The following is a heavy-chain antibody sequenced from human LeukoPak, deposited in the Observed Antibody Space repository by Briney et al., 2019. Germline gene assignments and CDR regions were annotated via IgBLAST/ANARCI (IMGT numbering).Heavy chain of an antibody. J-gene: IGHJ4*02. CDR1: GGSFSGCY. D-gene: IGHD5-18*01. V-gene: IGHV4-34*01. CDR2: INHSGST. Sequence: PSETLSLTCAVYGGSFSGCYWSWIRQPPGKGLEWIGEINHSGSTNYNPSLKSRVTISVDTSKNQFSLKLSSVTAADTAVYYCARGSGDPVDTAMVYFDYWGQGTLVTVSS. CDR3: ARGSGDPVDTAMVYFDY.